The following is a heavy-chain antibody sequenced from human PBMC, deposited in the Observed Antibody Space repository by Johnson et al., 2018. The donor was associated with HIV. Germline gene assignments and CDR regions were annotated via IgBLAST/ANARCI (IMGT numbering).Heavy chain of an antibody. D-gene: IGHD2-21*02. Sequence: VQLVESGGGVVQPGRSLRLSCAASGFTFSSYAMHWVRQAPGKGLEWVEVISYDGSNKYYADSVKGRFTISRDNSKNTLYLQMNSLRAEDTAVYYCAREEIVVVTAMDAFDIWGQGTMVTVSS. J-gene: IGHJ3*02. V-gene: IGHV3-30-3*01. CDR1: GFTFSSYA. CDR2: ISYDGSNK. CDR3: AREEIVVVTAMDAFDI.